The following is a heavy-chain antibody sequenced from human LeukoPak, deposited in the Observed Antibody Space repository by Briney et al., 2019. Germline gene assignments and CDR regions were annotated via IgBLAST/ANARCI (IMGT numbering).Heavy chain of an antibody. J-gene: IGHJ6*02. CDR2: IGIAGDT. CDR3: ARAPPYSSASWGYYGMDV. Sequence: GGSLRLSCAASGFTFSSYDMHWVRQTIGKGLEWVSSIGIAGDTYYPGSVKGRFTISRENAKNSLYLQMNSPRAGDTAVYYCARAPPYSSASWGYYGMDVWGQGTTVTVSS. V-gene: IGHV3-13*01. D-gene: IGHD6-6*01. CDR1: GFTFSSYD.